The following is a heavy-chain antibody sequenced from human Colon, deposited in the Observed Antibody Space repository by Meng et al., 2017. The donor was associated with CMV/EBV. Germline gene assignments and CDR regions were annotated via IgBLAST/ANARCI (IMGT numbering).Heavy chain of an antibody. Sequence: SVKVSCKASGGTFSNYAVSWVRQAPGQGLEWMGGVFPLLGITTDAPKFRDRVSMTADKSTGTAYMDLGSLRSEDTAIYYCARMPDYGSSTHYFDLWGQGTAVTVSS. D-gene: IGHD6-6*01. V-gene: IGHV1-69*10. CDR1: GGTFSNYA. CDR2: VFPLLGIT. J-gene: IGHJ4*02. CDR3: ARMPDYGSSTHYFDL.